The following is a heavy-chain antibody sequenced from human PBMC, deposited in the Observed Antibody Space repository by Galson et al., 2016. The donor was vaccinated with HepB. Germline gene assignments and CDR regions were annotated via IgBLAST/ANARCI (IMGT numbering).Heavy chain of an antibody. V-gene: IGHV4-61*08. D-gene: IGHD3-3*02. Sequence: SETLSLTCTVSGGSISSGGYYWTWIRQPPGKGLEWIGYAYYTGTTNYNSSLKNRVAISTDMSTNQFSLKLSSVTAADTAVYYCSRISPLHFWFFDLWGRGTLVTVSS. CDR3: SRISPLHFWFFDL. J-gene: IGHJ2*01. CDR1: GGSISSGGYY. CDR2: AYYTGTT.